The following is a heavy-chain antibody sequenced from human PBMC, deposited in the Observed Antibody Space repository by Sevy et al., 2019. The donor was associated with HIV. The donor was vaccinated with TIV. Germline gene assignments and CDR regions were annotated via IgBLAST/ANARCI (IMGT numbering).Heavy chain of an antibody. CDR3: ARLAGDGGHDYFDY. D-gene: IGHD7-27*01. J-gene: IGHJ4*02. CDR2: IYYSGST. CDR1: GGSISSYY. V-gene: IGHV4-59*01. Sequence: SETLSLTCTVSGGSISSYYWSWIRQPPGKGLEWIGYIYYSGSTNYNPSLKSRVTISVDTSKNQFSLKLSSVTAADTAVHYCARLAGDGGHDYFDYWGQGTLVTVSS.